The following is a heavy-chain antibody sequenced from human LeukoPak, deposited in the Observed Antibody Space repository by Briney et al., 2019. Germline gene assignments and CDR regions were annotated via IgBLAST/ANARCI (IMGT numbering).Heavy chain of an antibody. D-gene: IGHD2-2*01. CDR3: ARGNKELGYCSSTSCAPDNWFDP. J-gene: IGHJ5*02. Sequence: ASVKVSCKASGYTFTSYDINWVRQAPGQGLEWMGWMNPNSGNTGYAQKFQGRVTMTRNTSISTAYMELSSLRSEDTAVYYCARGNKELGYCSSTSCAPDNWFDPWGQGTLVTVSS. CDR2: MNPNSGNT. CDR1: GYTFTSYD. V-gene: IGHV1-8*01.